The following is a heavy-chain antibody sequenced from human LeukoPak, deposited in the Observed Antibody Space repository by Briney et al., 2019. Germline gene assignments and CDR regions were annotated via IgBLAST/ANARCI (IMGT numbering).Heavy chain of an antibody. D-gene: IGHD2-2*01. CDR3: ARVHCSSTSCYYFDY. J-gene: IGHJ4*02. Sequence: PSETLSLTCAVYGGSFSGYYWSWIRQPPGKGLEWSGEINHSGSTNNNPSLKSRVTISVDKSKNQFSLKLSSVTAADTAVYYCARVHCSSTSCYYFDYWGQGTLVTVSS. CDR1: GGSFSGYY. V-gene: IGHV4-34*01. CDR2: INHSGST.